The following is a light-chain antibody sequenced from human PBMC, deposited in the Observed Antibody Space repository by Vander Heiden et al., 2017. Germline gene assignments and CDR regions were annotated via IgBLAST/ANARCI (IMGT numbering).Light chain of an antibody. Sequence: SYALPQPHSVSVSPGQTASITCSGDKLGDKYACWYQQKPGQSPVLVIYQDSKRPSGIPERFSGSNSGNTATLTISGTQAMDEADYYCQAWDSSPGVFGGGTKLTVL. CDR1: KLGDKY. J-gene: IGLJ2*01. V-gene: IGLV3-1*01. CDR3: QAWDSSPGV. CDR2: QDS.